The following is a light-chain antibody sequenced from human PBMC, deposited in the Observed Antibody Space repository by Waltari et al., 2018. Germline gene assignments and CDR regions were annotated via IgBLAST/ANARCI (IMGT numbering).Light chain of an antibody. J-gene: IGLJ3*02. CDR2: EVT. CDR3: SSYAGSNNLM. CDR1: SSDVGNYNY. V-gene: IGLV2-8*01. Sequence: QSALTQPPSASGSPGQSVTISCTGSSSDVGNYNYVSWYQQHPGKVPKLMIYEVTKRPAGVPDRFSGSKSGNTASLTVSGLQAEDEADYYCSSYAGSNNLMFGGGTKVTVL.